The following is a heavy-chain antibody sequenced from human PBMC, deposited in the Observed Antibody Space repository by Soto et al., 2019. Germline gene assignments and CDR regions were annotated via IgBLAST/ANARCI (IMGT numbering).Heavy chain of an antibody. CDR3: ARDYGDYVGYGMDV. CDR2: IYYSGST. Sequence: SDPLSLTCTVSGGSVSSGSYYWSWIRQPPGKGLEWIGYIYYSGSTNYNPSLKSRVTISVGTSKNQFSLKLSSVTAADTAVYYCARDYGDYVGYGMDVWGQGTTVTVSS. CDR1: GGSVSSGSYY. D-gene: IGHD4-17*01. V-gene: IGHV4-61*01. J-gene: IGHJ6*02.